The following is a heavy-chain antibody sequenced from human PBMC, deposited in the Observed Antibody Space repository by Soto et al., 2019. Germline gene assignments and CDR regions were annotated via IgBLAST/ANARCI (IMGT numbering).Heavy chain of an antibody. J-gene: IGHJ6*02. D-gene: IGHD3-16*01. CDR2: IIPIFDIT. CDR1: GGTFSNYT. Sequence: QVQLVQSGAEVKKPGSSVKVSCKASGGTFSNYTISWVRQAPGQGLEWMGRIIPIFDITNYAQKFQGRVTITADKSTSTDYMELVSPRSEGTAVDYCARVGGGDGMDVWGQGTTVTVSS. CDR3: ARVGGGDGMDV. V-gene: IGHV1-69*02.